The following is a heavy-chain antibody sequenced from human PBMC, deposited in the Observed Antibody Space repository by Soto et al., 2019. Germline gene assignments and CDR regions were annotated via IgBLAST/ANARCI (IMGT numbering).Heavy chain of an antibody. Sequence: PSETLSLTCAVYGGSFSGYYWSWIRQPPGKGLEWIGEINHSGSTNYNPSLKRRVTISVDTSENQFSRKLGSVTAADTAVYYCARTRRIRGLPAVMGYYYYYYMDVWGKGTTFTVSS. CDR1: GGSFSGYY. J-gene: IGHJ6*03. CDR2: INHSGST. V-gene: IGHV4-34*01. D-gene: IGHD2-2*01. CDR3: ARTRRIRGLPAVMGYYYYYYMDV.